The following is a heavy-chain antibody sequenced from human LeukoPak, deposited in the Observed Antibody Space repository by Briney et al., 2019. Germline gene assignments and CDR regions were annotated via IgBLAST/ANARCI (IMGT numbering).Heavy chain of an antibody. CDR3: ARDEYNWFDP. J-gene: IGHJ5*02. CDR1: GYTFTGYY. Sequence: ASVKVSCKASGYTFTGYYMHWVRQAPGQGLEWMGWINPNSGGTNYAQKFQGRVTMTRDTSKNQFSLELSSVTAADTAVYYCARDEYNWFDPWGQGTLVTVSS. CDR2: INPNSGGT. V-gene: IGHV1-2*02.